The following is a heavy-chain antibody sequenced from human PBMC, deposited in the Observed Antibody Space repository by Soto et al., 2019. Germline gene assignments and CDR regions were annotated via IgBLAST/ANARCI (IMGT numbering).Heavy chain of an antibody. CDR2: INSDGTST. CDR3: ARDFDSSSWYQGTYNWFDP. J-gene: IGHJ5*02. V-gene: IGHV3-74*01. D-gene: IGHD6-13*01. Sequence: LRLSCAASGFTFSSYWMHWVRQAPGKGLVWVSHINSDGTSTRYADSVRGRFTISRDNAKNTLSLQMNSLRAEDTAVYYCARDFDSSSWYQGTYNWFDPWGQGTLVTVSS. CDR1: GFTFSSYW.